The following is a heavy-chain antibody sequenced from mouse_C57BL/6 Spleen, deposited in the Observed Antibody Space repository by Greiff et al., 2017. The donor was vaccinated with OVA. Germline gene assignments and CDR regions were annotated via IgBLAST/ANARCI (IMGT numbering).Heavy chain of an antibody. CDR1: GYTFTEYT. J-gene: IGHJ4*01. V-gene: IGHV1-62-2*01. D-gene: IGHD2-2*01. CDR2: FYPGRGSI. CDR3: ARHEGSTMVRSYAMDY. Sequence: QVQLQQSGAELVKPGASVKLSCKASGYTFTEYTIHWVKQRPGQGLEWIGWFYPGRGSIKYNEKFKDKATLTADKSSSTVYMELSRLTSDDSAVYFYARHEGSTMVRSYAMDYWGQGTSVTVSS.